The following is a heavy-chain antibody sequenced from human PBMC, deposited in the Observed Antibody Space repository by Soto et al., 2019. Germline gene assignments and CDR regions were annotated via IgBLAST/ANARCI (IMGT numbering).Heavy chain of an antibody. CDR2: IYYSGST. CDR3: ARDNPDYDSSGYPSS. V-gene: IGHV4-31*03. Sequence: SETLSLTCTVSGGSVSSGGYYWSWIRQHPGKGLEWIGYIYYSGSTYYNPSLKSRVTISVDTSKNQFSLKLSSVTAADTAVYYCARDNPDYDSSGYPSSWGQGTLVTVSS. CDR1: GGSVSSGGYY. J-gene: IGHJ5*02. D-gene: IGHD3-22*01.